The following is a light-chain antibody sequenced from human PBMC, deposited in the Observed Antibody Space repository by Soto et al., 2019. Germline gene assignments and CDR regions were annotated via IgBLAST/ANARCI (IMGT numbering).Light chain of an antibody. CDR2: EVT. CDR3: SSYTSSGTVV. Sequence: QSALTRPASVSGSPGQSITISCTGTSSDVGGYNYVCWYQQHPGKAPKLIIYEVTNRPSGVSSRFSGSKSGNTASLSISGLQAEDEADYYCSSYTSSGTVVFGGGTKLTVL. V-gene: IGLV2-14*03. CDR1: SSDVGGYNY. J-gene: IGLJ2*01.